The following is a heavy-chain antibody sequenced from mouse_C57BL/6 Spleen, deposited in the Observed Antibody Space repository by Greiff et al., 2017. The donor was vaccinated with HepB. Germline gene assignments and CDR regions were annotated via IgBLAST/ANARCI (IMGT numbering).Heavy chain of an antibody. CDR2: IYPSDSET. CDR1: GYTFTSYW. J-gene: IGHJ1*03. CDR3: APSLYYYGSRGPYV. D-gene: IGHD1-1*01. Sequence: QVHVKQPGAELVRPGSSVKLSCKASGYTFTSYWMDWVKQRPGQGLEWIGNIYPSDSETHYNQKFKDKATLTVDKSSSTAYMQLSSLTSEDSAVYYCAPSLYYYGSRGPYVWGTGTTVTVSS. V-gene: IGHV1-61*01.